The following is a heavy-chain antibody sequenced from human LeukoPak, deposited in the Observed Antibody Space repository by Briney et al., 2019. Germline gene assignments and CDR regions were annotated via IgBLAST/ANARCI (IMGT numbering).Heavy chain of an antibody. CDR2: IYHSGST. Sequence: PSQTLSLTCTVSGGSISSGGYYWSWIRQPPGKGLEWIGYIYHSGSTYYNPSLKSRVTISVDRSKNQFSLKLSSVTAADTAVYYCASSYGSGRPYDYWGQGTLVTVSS. CDR3: ASSYGSGRPYDY. CDR1: GGSISSGGYY. V-gene: IGHV4-30-2*01. J-gene: IGHJ4*02. D-gene: IGHD3-10*01.